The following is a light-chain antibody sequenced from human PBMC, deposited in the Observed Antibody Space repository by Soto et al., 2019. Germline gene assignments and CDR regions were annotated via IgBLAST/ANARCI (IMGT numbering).Light chain of an antibody. V-gene: IGLV2-14*01. J-gene: IGLJ1*01. CDR2: EVS. CDR1: SSDVGGYNY. Sequence: QSVLTQPAAVSGSPGQSITISCTGTSSDVGGYNYVSWYQQHPGKAPKLMIYEVSNRPSGVSNRFSGSKYGNTASLTISGLQAEDEADYYCSSYTSSSTLYVFGPGTKVTVL. CDR3: SSYTSSSTLYV.